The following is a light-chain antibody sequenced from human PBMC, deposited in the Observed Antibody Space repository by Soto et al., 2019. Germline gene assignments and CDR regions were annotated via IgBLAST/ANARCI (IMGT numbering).Light chain of an antibody. CDR2: EVS. V-gene: IGKV1-5*01. Sequence: GDRVPITCRASQSISDWLAWYQQKPGKAPKLLIYEVSNLESGVPSRFSGSGSGTKFTLTISSLQPDDSATYYCQQYESYWTFGQGTKVEIK. CDR3: QQYESYWT. J-gene: IGKJ1*01. CDR1: QSISDW.